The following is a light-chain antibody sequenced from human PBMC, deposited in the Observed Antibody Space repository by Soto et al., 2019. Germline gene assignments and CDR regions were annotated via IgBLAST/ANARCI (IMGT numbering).Light chain of an antibody. CDR2: KAS. CDR3: PHHNSYSQR. V-gene: IGKV1-5*03. CDR1: QSISSY. Sequence: IQMTQAPSSLSASVGDRVTITCRASQSISSYLNWYQQKPGKAPKLLIYKASTLKSGVPSRFSGSGSRTEFTFTISSLHLYEFATYYCPHHNSYSQRFRQGTKV. J-gene: IGKJ1*01.